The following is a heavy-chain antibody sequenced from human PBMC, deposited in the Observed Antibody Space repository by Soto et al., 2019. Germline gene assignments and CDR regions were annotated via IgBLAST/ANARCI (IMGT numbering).Heavy chain of an antibody. CDR1: GYTFTSYG. V-gene: IGHV1-18*01. D-gene: IGHD6-13*01. CDR3: ARDQGSYRSRWYEFDP. CDR2: ISAYNGNT. J-gene: IGHJ5*02. Sequence: ASVKVSCKASGYTFTSYGISWVRQAPGQGLEWMGWISAYNGNTNYAQKLQGRVTMTTDTSTSTAYMELRSLRSDDTAVYYCARDQGSYRSRWYEFDPWGQGTPVTVSS.